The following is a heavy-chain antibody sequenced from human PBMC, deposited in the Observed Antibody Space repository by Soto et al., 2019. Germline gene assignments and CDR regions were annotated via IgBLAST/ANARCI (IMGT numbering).Heavy chain of an antibody. CDR3: AKGSAGSRPYYFDY. V-gene: IGHV3-23*01. D-gene: IGHD6-13*01. CDR1: GFTFSNYA. CDR2: VTGGGGDT. J-gene: IGHJ4*02. Sequence: GGSLRLSCAASGFTFSNYAMSWVRQAPGKGLEWFSAVTGGGGDTYYADSLKGRFTISRDNSDNPLYLQLNSLRAEDTAVYYCAKGSAGSRPYYFDYWGQGTLVTVSS.